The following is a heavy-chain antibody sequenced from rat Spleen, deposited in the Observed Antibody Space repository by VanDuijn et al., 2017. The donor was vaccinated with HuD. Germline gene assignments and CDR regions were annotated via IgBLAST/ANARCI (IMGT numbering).Heavy chain of an antibody. J-gene: IGHJ3*01. CDR2: ISTGGGNT. CDR1: GFTFSDYY. Sequence: EVQLVESDGGLVQPGRSLKLSCAASGFTFSDYYMAWVRQAPTKGLEWVATISTGGGNTYYRDSVKGRFTISRDNAKSTLYLQMDSLRSEDTATYYCATDGTRVSRFAYWGQGTLVTVSS. CDR3: ATDGTRVSRFAY. D-gene: IGHD1-4*01. V-gene: IGHV5-25*01.